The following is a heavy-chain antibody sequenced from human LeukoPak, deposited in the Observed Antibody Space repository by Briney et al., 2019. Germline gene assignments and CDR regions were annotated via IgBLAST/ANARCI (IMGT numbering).Heavy chain of an antibody. Sequence: SETLSLTCTVSGGSISSYYWSWIRQPPGTGLEWIGYIYYSGSTNYNPSLKSRVTISVDTSKNQFSLKLSSVTAADTAVYYCARDIRIAAAGTGYYYMDVWGKGTTVTVSS. D-gene: IGHD6-13*01. V-gene: IGHV4-59*01. CDR2: IYYSGST. CDR3: ARDIRIAAAGTGYYYMDV. J-gene: IGHJ6*03. CDR1: GGSISSYY.